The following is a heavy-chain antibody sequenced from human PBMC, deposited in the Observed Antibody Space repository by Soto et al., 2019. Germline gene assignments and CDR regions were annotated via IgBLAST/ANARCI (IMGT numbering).Heavy chain of an antibody. CDR1: GFTFSIYA. V-gene: IGHV3-30-3*01. Sequence: QVQLVESGGGVVQPGRSLRLSCAASGFTFSIYAMHWVRQAPGKGLEWVAVIAYDGARKAYETSVRGRLTTSRDTSKNRWYLQMNSMRVEDTAAYYWSSGDREDTAVVIGARPGEYGMDVWGRGTTVTVSS. CDR2: IAYDGARK. D-gene: IGHD4-17*01. J-gene: IGHJ6*02. CDR3: SSGDREDTAVVIGARPGEYGMDV.